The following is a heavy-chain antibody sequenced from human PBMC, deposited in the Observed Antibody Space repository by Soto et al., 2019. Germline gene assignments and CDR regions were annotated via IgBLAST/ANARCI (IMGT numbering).Heavy chain of an antibody. J-gene: IGHJ4*02. D-gene: IGHD6-13*01. Sequence: VGSLRLSCAASGFIFTGYNMNWVRQAPGKGLEWVSSISSGSSYIYYADSVKGRFTISRDNAKNSLYLQMNTLRAEDTALYYCARRRAAADTLTFDYWGQGTRVTVSS. CDR2: ISSGSSYI. V-gene: IGHV3-21*01. CDR1: GFIFTGYN. CDR3: ARRRAAADTLTFDY.